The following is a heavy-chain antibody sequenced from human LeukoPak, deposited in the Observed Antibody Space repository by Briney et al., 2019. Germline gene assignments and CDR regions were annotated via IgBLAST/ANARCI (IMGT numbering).Heavy chain of an antibody. CDR3: AKRDFWSGYAAEY. D-gene: IGHD3-3*01. J-gene: IGHJ4*02. Sequence: GGSLRLSCAASGFTFSSYAMSWVRQAPGKGLEWVSAISGSGGSTYYADSVMGRFTISRDNSKNTLYLQMNSLRAEDTAVYYCAKRDFWSGYAAEYWGQGTLVTVSS. CDR2: ISGSGGST. CDR1: GFTFSSYA. V-gene: IGHV3-23*01.